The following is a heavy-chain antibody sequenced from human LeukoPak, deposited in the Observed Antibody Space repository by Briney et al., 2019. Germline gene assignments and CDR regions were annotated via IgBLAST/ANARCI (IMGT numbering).Heavy chain of an antibody. J-gene: IGHJ4*02. V-gene: IGHV3-53*01. Sequence: GGSLRLSRAASGFTVSSSYMSWVRQAPGKGLEWVSVIYSGGRTSYADSVKGRFTISRDNSKNTLYLQMNSLRAEDTAVYYCAKRARPFGGGFDYWGQGTLVSVSS. CDR3: AKRARPFGGGFDY. CDR2: IYSGGRT. CDR1: GFTVSSSY. D-gene: IGHD3-16*01.